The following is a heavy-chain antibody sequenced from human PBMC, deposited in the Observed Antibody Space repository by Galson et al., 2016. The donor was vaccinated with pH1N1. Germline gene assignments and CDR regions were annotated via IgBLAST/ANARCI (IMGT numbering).Heavy chain of an antibody. CDR3: ARPGRTETTKEGFAWGYGMDV. CDR2: IIPIYGKA. CDR1: GGSFAKYA. V-gene: IGHV1-69*13. J-gene: IGHJ6*02. Sequence: SVKVSCKASGGSFAKYAVSWVRQAPGQGLEWMGRIIPIYGKANYAQKIQGRVTMTADEYTTPVYMELHSLISEDTAIYYCARPGRTETTKEGFAWGYGMDVWGQGTTVTVSS. D-gene: IGHD1-1*01.